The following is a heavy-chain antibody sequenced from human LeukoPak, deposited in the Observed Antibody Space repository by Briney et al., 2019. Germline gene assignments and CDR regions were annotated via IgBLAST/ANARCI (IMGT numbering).Heavy chain of an antibody. V-gene: IGHV1-2*02. Sequence: ASVKVSCKTSGYTFTDFYMHWVRQAPGQGLEWMGWINPNSGGANYAQKYQGRVTMTRDTSISAVYLELSSLRSDDTAVFYCATARVQKTGSCSSTSRYMYYTDYWGQGTQVTVSS. J-gene: IGHJ4*02. D-gene: IGHD2-2*02. CDR2: INPNSGGA. CDR3: ATARVQKTGSCSSTSRYMYYTDY. CDR1: GYTFTDFY.